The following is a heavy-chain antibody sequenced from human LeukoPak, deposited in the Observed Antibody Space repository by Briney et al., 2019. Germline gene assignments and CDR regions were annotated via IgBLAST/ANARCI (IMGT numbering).Heavy chain of an antibody. Sequence: GGSLRLSCAASGFTFSSYSMNWVRQAPGKGLEWVSTISGSGGSTYYADSVKGRFTISRDNSKNTLYLQMNSLRAEDTAVYYCAKDRVVGGSYFDYWGQGTLVTVSS. V-gene: IGHV3-23*01. D-gene: IGHD1-26*01. CDR2: ISGSGGST. J-gene: IGHJ4*02. CDR3: AKDRVVGGSYFDY. CDR1: GFTFSSYS.